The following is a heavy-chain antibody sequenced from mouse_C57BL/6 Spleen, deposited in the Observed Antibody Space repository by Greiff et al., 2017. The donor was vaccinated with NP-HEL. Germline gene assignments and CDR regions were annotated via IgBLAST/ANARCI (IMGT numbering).Heavy chain of an antibody. CDR2: ISSGSSTN. Sequence: EVQVVESGGGLVKPGGSLKLSCAASGFTFSDYGMHWVRQAPEKGLEWVAYISSGSSTNYYADTVKGRFTISRDNAKNTLFLQMTSLRSEDTAMYNDAIIYDYGALDYWGQGTTLTVSS. D-gene: IGHD2-4*01. V-gene: IGHV5-17*01. CDR1: GFTFSDYG. CDR3: AIIYDYGALDY. J-gene: IGHJ2*01.